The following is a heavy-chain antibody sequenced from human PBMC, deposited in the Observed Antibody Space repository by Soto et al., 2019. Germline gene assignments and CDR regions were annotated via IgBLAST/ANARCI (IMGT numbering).Heavy chain of an antibody. Sequence: ASVKVSCKASGYTFTIYGISWVRQAPGQGLEWMGGIIPIFGTANYARKFQGRVTITADESTSTAYMELSSLRSEDTAVYYCARDRDYDFWSGYRWNWFDPWGQGTLVTSPQ. CDR1: GYTFTIYG. CDR2: IIPIFGTA. V-gene: IGHV1-69*13. D-gene: IGHD3-3*01. CDR3: ARDRDYDFWSGYRWNWFDP. J-gene: IGHJ5*02.